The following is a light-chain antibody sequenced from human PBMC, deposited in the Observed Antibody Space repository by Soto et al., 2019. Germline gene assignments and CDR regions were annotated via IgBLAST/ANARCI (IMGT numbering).Light chain of an antibody. V-gene: IGLV3-21*02. Sequence: SYELTQPPSVSVAPGQTARITCGGNNIGGKSVHWYQQKPGQAPVLVVYDDSDRPSGIPERFSGSNSVNTATLTISRVAAGDEADYYCQVWESGRGVFGTGTKGTV. CDR3: QVWESGRGV. CDR1: NIGGKS. CDR2: DDS. J-gene: IGLJ1*01.